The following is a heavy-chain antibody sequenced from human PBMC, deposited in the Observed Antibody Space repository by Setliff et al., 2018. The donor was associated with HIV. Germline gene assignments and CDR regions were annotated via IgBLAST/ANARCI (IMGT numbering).Heavy chain of an antibody. J-gene: IGHJ4*02. CDR2: VFFSGVA. CDR3: ASLYSRN. CDR1: GASIDRFF. V-gene: IGHV4-59*01. Sequence: SETLSLTCTVSGASIDRFFWSWIRQPPGKGLEWIGNVFFSGVATYNPSLKSRVTVSIQTSRSQFSLTLRSVTAADTATYYCASLYSRNWGQGTLVTVSS. D-gene: IGHD6-13*01.